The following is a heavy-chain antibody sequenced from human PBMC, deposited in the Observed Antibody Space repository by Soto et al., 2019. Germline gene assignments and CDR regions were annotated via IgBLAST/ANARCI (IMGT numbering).Heavy chain of an antibody. Sequence: EAQLVESGGGLVKPGGSLRLSCAASGFTFSSYSMNWVRQAPGKGLEWVSSISSSSSYIYYADSVKGRFTISRDNAKNSLYLQMNSLRAEDTAVYYCATLRRQWLAYAFDIWGQGTMVTVSS. CDR3: ATLRRQWLAYAFDI. CDR1: GFTFSSYS. CDR2: ISSSSSYI. J-gene: IGHJ3*02. D-gene: IGHD6-19*01. V-gene: IGHV3-21*01.